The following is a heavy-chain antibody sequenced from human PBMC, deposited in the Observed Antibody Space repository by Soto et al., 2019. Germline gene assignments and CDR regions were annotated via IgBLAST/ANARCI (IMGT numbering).Heavy chain of an antibody. CDR1: GFSFGDSY. Sequence: QVHLVESGGGLVKPEGSLRLACAASGFSFGDSYMSWVRQAPGKGLEWLSYISGGSSYTNYADSVKGRFTISRDNAKTSLYLEMNSLRADDTAVYYCAKTIVAASGYYFDHWGQGNLVTVSS. D-gene: IGHD2-21*01. J-gene: IGHJ4*02. CDR3: AKTIVAASGYYFDH. V-gene: IGHV3-11*06. CDR2: ISGGSSYT.